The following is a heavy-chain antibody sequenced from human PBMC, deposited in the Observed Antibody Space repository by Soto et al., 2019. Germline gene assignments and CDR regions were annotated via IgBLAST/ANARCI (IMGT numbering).Heavy chain of an antibody. Sequence: EVQLLESGGGLLQPGGSLRLSCAVSGFTFSNYGMSWVRQAPGKGLEWVAATSGSGDTTYYADSVKGRFTISRDNSKNTLYVQINSLRADDTAVYSCAKDLGYDGSGIEIWGQGTLVTVS. D-gene: IGHD3-10*01. CDR2: TSGSGDTT. CDR3: AKDLGYDGSGIEI. J-gene: IGHJ4*02. V-gene: IGHV3-23*01. CDR1: GFTFSNYG.